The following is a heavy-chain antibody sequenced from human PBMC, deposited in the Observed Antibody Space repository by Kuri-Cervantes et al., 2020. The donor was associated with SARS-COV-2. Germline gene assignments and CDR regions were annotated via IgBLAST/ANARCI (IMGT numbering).Heavy chain of an antibody. CDR3: ATGYSSRGGFDP. J-gene: IGHJ5*02. CDR1: GGSISSSSYY. CDR2: IYYSGNT. Sequence: GSLRLSCTVSGGSISSSSYYWGWIRQPPGKGLEWIGNIYYSGNTYYNPSLRSRVTISEDTSENQFSLKLSSVTAADTAVYYCATGYSSRGGFDPWGQGTLVTVSS. V-gene: IGHV4-39*01. D-gene: IGHD6-13*01.